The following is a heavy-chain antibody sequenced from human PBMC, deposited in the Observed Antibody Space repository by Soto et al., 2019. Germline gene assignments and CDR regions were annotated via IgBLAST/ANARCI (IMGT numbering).Heavy chain of an antibody. CDR1: GFTFDTYW. D-gene: IGHD2-21*01. CDR3: ARLSGDHSAFFSYGMDA. V-gene: IGHV3-74*01. Sequence: LRLSCAASGFTFDTYWMNWVRQAPGKGPEWLSGINSDGTISSYADSVKGRFTISRDNARNTLSLQMNSLRAYDTAVCYCARLSGDHSAFFSYGMDAWGQGTTVTVSS. CDR2: INSDGTIS. J-gene: IGHJ6*02.